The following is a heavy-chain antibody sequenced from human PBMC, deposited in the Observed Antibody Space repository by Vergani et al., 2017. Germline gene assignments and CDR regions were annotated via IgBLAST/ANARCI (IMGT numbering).Heavy chain of an antibody. V-gene: IGHV1-69*18. Sequence: QVQLVQSGAEVKKPGSSVKVSCKASGFTFSSYAMSWVRQAPGQGLEWMGRIIPIFGTANYAQKFQGRVTITADESTSTAYMELSSLRSEDTAVYYCARVSSLGYDSSGYCDYWGQGTLVTVSS. CDR2: IIPIFGTA. CDR3: ARVSSLGYDSSGYCDY. J-gene: IGHJ4*02. CDR1: GFTFSSYA. D-gene: IGHD3-22*01.